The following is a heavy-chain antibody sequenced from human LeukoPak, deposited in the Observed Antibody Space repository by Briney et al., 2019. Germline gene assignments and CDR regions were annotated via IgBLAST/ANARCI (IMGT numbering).Heavy chain of an antibody. J-gene: IGHJ4*02. CDR3: ARLGHYYGSGSGSGSYYNAPYDY. D-gene: IGHD3-10*01. Sequence: SETLPLTCAVYGGSFSGYYWSWIRQPPGKGLEWIGEIDHSGSTNYNPSLKSRVTISVDTSKNQFSLKLSSVTAADTAVYYCARLGHYYGSGSGSGSYYNAPYDYWGQGTLVTVSS. V-gene: IGHV4-34*01. CDR1: GGSFSGYY. CDR2: IDHSGST.